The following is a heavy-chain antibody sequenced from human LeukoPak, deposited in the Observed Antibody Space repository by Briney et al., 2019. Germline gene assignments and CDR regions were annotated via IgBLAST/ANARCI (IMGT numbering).Heavy chain of an antibody. D-gene: IGHD3-3*01. CDR1: GDSISTYH. CDR2: IYNSGST. J-gene: IGHJ4*02. Sequence: SETLSLTCTVSGDSISTYHWNWIRQPPGKGLEWIGHIYNSGSTRYNPSLKSRVTISVDRSKNQFSLKLSSVTAADTAVYYCARGGITIFGVDIGLDYWGQGTLVTVSS. V-gene: IGHV4-59*01. CDR3: ARGGITIFGVDIGLDY.